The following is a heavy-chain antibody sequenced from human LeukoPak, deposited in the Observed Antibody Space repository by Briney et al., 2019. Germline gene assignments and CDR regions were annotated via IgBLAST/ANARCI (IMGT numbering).Heavy chain of an antibody. V-gene: IGHV4-30-4*01. J-gene: IGHJ3*02. CDR2: IYYSGST. CDR1: GGSISSGDYY. CDR3: ARDTVPGDSFDI. Sequence: PSQTLSLTCTVSGGSISSGDYYWSWIRQPPGKGLEWIGYIYYSGSTYYNPSLKSRVSISVDTSRNQFSLKLSSVTAADTAVYYCARDTVPGDSFDIWGQGTMVTVSS.